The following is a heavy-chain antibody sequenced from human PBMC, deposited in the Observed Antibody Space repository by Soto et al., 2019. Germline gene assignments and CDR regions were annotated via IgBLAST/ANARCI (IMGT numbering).Heavy chain of an antibody. D-gene: IGHD1-7*01. V-gene: IGHV3-53*01. Sequence: GGSLRLSCAASGFTVSSNYMSWVRQAPGKGLEWVSVIYSGGSTYYADSVKGRFTISRDNSKNTLYLQMNGLRAEDTAVYYCARRGMPGTMETREPFDYWGQGTLVTVSS. CDR1: GFTVSSNY. J-gene: IGHJ4*02. CDR2: IYSGGST. CDR3: ARRGMPGTMETREPFDY.